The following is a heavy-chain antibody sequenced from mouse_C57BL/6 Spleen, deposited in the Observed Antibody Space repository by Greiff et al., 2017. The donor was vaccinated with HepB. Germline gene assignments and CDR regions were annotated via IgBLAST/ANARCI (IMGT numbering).Heavy chain of an antibody. CDR1: GYTFTDYE. Sequence: QVQLQQSGAELVRPGASVTLSCKASGYTFTDYEMHWVKQTPVHGLEWIGAIDPETGGTAYNQKFKGKAILTADKSSSTAYMELRSLTSEDSAVYYCTRRRTGRYFDYWGQGTTRTVSS. J-gene: IGHJ2*01. V-gene: IGHV1-15*01. D-gene: IGHD4-1*01. CDR2: IDPETGGT. CDR3: TRRRTGRYFDY.